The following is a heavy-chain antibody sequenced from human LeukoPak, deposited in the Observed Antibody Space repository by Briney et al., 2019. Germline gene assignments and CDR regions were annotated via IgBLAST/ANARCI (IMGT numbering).Heavy chain of an antibody. CDR2: INHSGST. D-gene: IGHD3-3*01. CDR1: GGSFSGYY. Sequence: SETLSLTCAVYGGSFSGYYWSWIRQPPGKGLEWIGEINHSGSTNYNPSLKSRVTISVDTSKNQFSLKLSSVTAADTAVYYCARNFEVVIDFDYWGQGTLVTVSS. J-gene: IGHJ4*02. CDR3: ARNFEVVIDFDY. V-gene: IGHV4-34*01.